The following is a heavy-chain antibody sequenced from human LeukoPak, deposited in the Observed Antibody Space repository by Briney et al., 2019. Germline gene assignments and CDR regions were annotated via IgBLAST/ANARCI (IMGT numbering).Heavy chain of an antibody. CDR1: GYTFTSYH. V-gene: IGHV1-69*05. CDR2: IIPIFGTA. D-gene: IGHD3-22*01. CDR3: ASSLTYYYDSSPGPLDY. J-gene: IGHJ4*02. Sequence: GASVKVSCKASGYTFTSYHIHWVRQAPGQGLEWMGGIIPIFGTANYAQKFQGRVTITTDESTSTAYMELSSLRSEDTAVYYCASSLTYYYDSSPGPLDYWGQGTLVTVSS.